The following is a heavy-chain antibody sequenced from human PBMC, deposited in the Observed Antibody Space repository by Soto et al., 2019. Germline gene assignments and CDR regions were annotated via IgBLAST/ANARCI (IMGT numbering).Heavy chain of an antibody. V-gene: IGHV1-18*01. D-gene: IGHD1-20*01. CDR3: ARYNCQWANWFDP. CDR2: ISAYDGST. Sequence: QVQQVQSGAEVKRPGASAKVSCKASGYTFTSYGFSWVRQAPGQGLEWMGWISAYDGSTNYAQKFQSRVTMNKDTSTSTAYMERKCLGSNDPAVYYCARYNCQWANWFDPWGQGTLVTVSS. J-gene: IGHJ5*02. CDR1: GYTFTSYG.